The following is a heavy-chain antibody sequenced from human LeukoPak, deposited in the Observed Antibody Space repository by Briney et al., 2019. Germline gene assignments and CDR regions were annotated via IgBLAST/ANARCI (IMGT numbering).Heavy chain of an antibody. J-gene: IGHJ4*02. CDR3: VRGYGSGFLSSKYFDY. D-gene: IGHD3-10*01. CDR2: ISYDGSNK. Sequence: GGSLRLSCAASGFTFSSYAMHWVRQAPGKGLEWVAVISYDGSNKYYADSVKGRFTISRDNSKNTLYLQMNSLRAEDTAVYYCVRGYGSGFLSSKYFDYWGQGTLVTVSS. CDR1: GFTFSSYA. V-gene: IGHV3-30-3*01.